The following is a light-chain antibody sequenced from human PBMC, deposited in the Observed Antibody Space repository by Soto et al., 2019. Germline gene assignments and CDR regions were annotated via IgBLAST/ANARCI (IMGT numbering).Light chain of an antibody. CDR3: QQYGSSPLT. Sequence: EIVLTQSPATLSLSPGERAALSCGASQIVTSRYLAWYQQKPGLAPRLVIYGASNRASGIPDRCSGSGTETDFTLTISRLEREDSGVDYGQQYGSSPLTFGGGTKVEIK. V-gene: IGKV3D-20*01. CDR2: GAS. CDR1: QIVTSRY. J-gene: IGKJ4*01.